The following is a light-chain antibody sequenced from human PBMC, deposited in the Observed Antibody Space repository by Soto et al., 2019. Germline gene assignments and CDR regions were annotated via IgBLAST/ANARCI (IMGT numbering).Light chain of an antibody. CDR3: QHQRT. V-gene: IGKV1-5*03. Sequence: DIQMTQSPSTLSASVGDRVTITCRASQSISSWLAWYQQKPGKAPKLLIYKASSLESGVPSRFSGSGSGTEFTLTISSLQPDDFATYYCQHQRTFGQGTKLEIK. J-gene: IGKJ2*01. CDR2: KAS. CDR1: QSISSW.